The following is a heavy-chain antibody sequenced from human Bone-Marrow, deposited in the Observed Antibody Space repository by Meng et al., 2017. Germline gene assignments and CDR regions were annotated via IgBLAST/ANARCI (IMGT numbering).Heavy chain of an antibody. J-gene: IGHJ5*02. CDR2: INAGNGNT. CDR3: ARVYEYSSSWYQRWFDP. V-gene: IGHV1-3*01. CDR1: GYTFTSYA. D-gene: IGHD6-13*01. Sequence: VRLCQSGAEVKKPGASVKVSCKASGYTFTSYAMHWVRQAPGQRLEWMGWINAGNGNTKYSQKFQGRVTITRDTSASTAYMELSSLRSEDTAVYYCARVYEYSSSWYQRWFDPWGQGTLVTVSS.